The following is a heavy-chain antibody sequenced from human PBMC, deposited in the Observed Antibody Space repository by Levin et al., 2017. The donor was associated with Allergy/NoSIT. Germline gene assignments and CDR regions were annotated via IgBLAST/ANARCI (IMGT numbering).Heavy chain of an antibody. V-gene: IGHV3-23*01. J-gene: IGHJ3*02. D-gene: IGHD2/OR15-2a*01. Sequence: LSLTCAASGFTFSTYAMIWVRQAPGKGLEWVSSISTIGTHYADSVKGRFTISRDNSRNTLSLQMNSLRVEDTAVYYGAKCNDDSGQYSHAFDIWGQWTMATVTS. CDR3: AKCNDDSGQYSHAFDI. CDR2: ISTIGT. CDR1: GFTFSTYA.